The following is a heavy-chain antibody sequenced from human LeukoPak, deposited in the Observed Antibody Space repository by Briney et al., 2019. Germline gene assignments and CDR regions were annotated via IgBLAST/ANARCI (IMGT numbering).Heavy chain of an antibody. CDR3: AKRGVVIRVILVGFHKEAYYFDS. CDR2: ISGSGGGT. CDR1: GITLSSYG. J-gene: IGHJ4*02. D-gene: IGHD3-22*01. Sequence: GGSLRLSCAVSGITLSSYGMSWVRQAPGKGLEWVAGISGSGGGTNYADSVKGRFTISRDSPKNTLYLQMNSLRAEDTAVYFCAKRGVVIRVILVGFHKEAYYFDSWGQGALVTVSS. V-gene: IGHV3-23*01.